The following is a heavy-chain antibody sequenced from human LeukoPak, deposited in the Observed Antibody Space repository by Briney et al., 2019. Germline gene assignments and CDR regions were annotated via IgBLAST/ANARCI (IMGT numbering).Heavy chain of an antibody. V-gene: IGHV4-34*01. D-gene: IGHD6-13*01. CDR1: GGSFSGYY. J-gene: IGHJ4*02. Sequence: SSETLSLTCAVYGGSFSGYYWNWIRQPPGEGLEWIAEINHSGSTNYNPSPKSRVTISVDTSKNQFSLQLNSVTPEDTAVYYCAKGTEYSSSWYASGRYFDYWGQGTLVTVSS. CDR3: AKGTEYSSSWYASGRYFDY. CDR2: INHSGST.